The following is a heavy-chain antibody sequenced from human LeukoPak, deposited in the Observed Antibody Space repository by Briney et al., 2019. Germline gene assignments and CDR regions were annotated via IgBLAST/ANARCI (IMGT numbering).Heavy chain of an antibody. Sequence: SETLSLTCTVSGGSISSYYWSWIRQPPGKGLEWIGYIYTSGSTNYNPSLKSRVTISVDTSKNQFSLKLSPVTAADTAVYYCARPQPVEYSSSSGAFDIWGQGTMVTVSS. D-gene: IGHD6-6*01. CDR3: ARPQPVEYSSSSGAFDI. CDR2: IYTSGST. CDR1: GGSISSYY. V-gene: IGHV4-4*09. J-gene: IGHJ3*02.